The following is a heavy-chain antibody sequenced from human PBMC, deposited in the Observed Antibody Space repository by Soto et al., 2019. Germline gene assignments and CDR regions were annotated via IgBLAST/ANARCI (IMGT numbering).Heavy chain of an antibody. Sequence: SETLSLTCTVSGASVRSGGYYWSWIRQPPGKGLEWIGEINHSGSTNYNPSLKSRVTISVDTSKNQFSLKLSSVTAADTAVYYCARNRRITMVRGVIMKDYWGQGTLVTVSS. J-gene: IGHJ4*02. CDR1: GASVRSGGYY. CDR3: ARNRRITMVRGVIMKDY. CDR2: INHSGST. V-gene: IGHV4-61*08. D-gene: IGHD3-10*01.